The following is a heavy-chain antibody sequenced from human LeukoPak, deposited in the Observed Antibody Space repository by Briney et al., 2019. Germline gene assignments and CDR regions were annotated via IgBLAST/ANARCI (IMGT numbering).Heavy chain of an antibody. V-gene: IGHV4-59*01. CDR2: FFYSGST. Sequence: ETLFLTWTFSGGSLRWFFLGWVREPPRGGLGWIGVFFYSGSTNYNPSLKSRVTISVDTSKNQFSLKLSSVTAADTAVYYCARHLEAIVVVPSLEVDIWGQGTMVTVSS. CDR1: GGSLRWFF. D-gene: IGHD2-2*01. J-gene: IGHJ3*02. CDR3: ARHLEAIVVVPSLEVDI.